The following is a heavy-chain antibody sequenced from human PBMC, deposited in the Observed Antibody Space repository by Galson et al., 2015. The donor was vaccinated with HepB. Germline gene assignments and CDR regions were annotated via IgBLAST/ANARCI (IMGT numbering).Heavy chain of an antibody. V-gene: IGHV3-30*04. Sequence: SLRLSCAASGFTFSSYAMHWVRQASGKGLEWVTVISYDGSNKYYADSVKGRFTISRDNSKNTLYLQMNSLRAEDTAVYYCAREGFVLVSSAFDIWGQGTMVTVSS. D-gene: IGHD2-21*01. CDR3: AREGFVLVSSAFDI. J-gene: IGHJ3*02. CDR2: ISYDGSNK. CDR1: GFTFSSYA.